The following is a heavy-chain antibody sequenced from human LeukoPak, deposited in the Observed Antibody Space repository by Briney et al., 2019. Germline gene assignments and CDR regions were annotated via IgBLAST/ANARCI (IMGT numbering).Heavy chain of an antibody. CDR2: INPNSGGT. D-gene: IGHD5-12*01. CDR3: ARGGLRFGCDY. J-gene: IGHJ4*02. Sequence: ASVKVSCKASGYTFNNFGISWVRQAPGQGLEWMGWINPNSGGTNYTQKFQGRVTMTSDTSISTAYMELSRLRSDDTAVYYCARGGLRFGCDYWGQGTLVTVSS. V-gene: IGHV1-2*02. CDR1: GYTFNNFG.